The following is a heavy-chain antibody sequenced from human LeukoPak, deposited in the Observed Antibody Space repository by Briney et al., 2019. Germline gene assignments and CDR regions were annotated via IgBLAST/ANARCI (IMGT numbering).Heavy chain of an antibody. CDR3: AKDITGGRSSPYFDS. Sequence: PGGSLRLSCAASGLTFSNYAMHWVRQAPGKGLEWVSGISWNGGGMGYAVSVKGRFTISRDNAKNSLYLQMNSLRDEDTALYYCAKDITGGRSSPYFDSWGQGTLVTVSS. CDR1: GLTFSNYA. D-gene: IGHD6-6*01. J-gene: IGHJ4*02. V-gene: IGHV3-9*01. CDR2: ISWNGGGM.